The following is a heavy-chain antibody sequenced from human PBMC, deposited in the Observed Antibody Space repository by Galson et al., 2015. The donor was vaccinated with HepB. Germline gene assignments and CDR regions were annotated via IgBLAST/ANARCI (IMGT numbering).Heavy chain of an antibody. CDR1: GLSFDIHA. D-gene: IGHD3-9*01. Sequence: SLRLSCAVSGLSFDIHAMNWVRLAPGKGLQWVSTISTSGADTYYTDSVKGRFTISRDNSKNMLYLQMNTLRVEDTAIYYCAKDADILTGYPYYFDYWGREPWSASPQ. CDR2: ISTSGADT. J-gene: IGHJ4*02. V-gene: IGHV3-23*01. CDR3: AKDADILTGYPYYFDY.